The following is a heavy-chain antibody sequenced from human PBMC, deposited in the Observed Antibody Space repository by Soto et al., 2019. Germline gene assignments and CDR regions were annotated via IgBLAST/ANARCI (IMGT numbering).Heavy chain of an antibody. V-gene: IGHV3-21*06. CDR1: GFTFTRYS. J-gene: IGHJ4*02. CDR3: ARESEDLSSNLDY. Sequence: GGSLRLSCAASGFTFTRYSMNWVRQAPGKGLEWVASISSTTNYIYYGESLKGRLTISRDNAKNSMYLQMNTLRAEDTAVYYCARESEDLSSNLDYWGQGALVTVSS. CDR2: ISSTTNYI.